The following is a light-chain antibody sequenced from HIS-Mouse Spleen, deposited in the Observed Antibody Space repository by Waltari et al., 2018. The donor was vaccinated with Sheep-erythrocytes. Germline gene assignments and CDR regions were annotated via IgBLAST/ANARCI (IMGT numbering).Light chain of an antibody. J-gene: IGLJ2*01. Sequence: SYVLTQPPSVSVAPGQTARLTCGGNNIGRKSLQWYQQKPGQAPVLVVYDDSDRPSGIPERFSGSNSGNTATLTISRVEAGDEADYYCQVWDSSSDHPVFGGGTKLTVL. CDR3: QVWDSSSDHPV. V-gene: IGLV3-21*02. CDR1: NIGRKS. CDR2: DDS.